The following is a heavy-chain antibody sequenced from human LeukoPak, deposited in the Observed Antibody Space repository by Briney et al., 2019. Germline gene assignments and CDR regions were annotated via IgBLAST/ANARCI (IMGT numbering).Heavy chain of an antibody. Sequence: SVKVSCKASGYTFTSYDINWVRQAPGQGLEWMGRIIPIFGTANYAQKFQGRVTITTDESTSTAYMELSSLRSEDTAVYYCARDHFGYYDSSGWEGDDAFDIWGQGTMVTVSS. CDR2: IIPIFGTA. J-gene: IGHJ3*02. CDR1: GYTFTSYD. D-gene: IGHD3-22*01. V-gene: IGHV1-69*05. CDR3: ARDHFGYYDSSGWEGDDAFDI.